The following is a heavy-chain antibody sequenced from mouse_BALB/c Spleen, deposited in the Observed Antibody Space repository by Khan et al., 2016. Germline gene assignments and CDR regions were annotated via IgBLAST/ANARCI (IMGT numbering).Heavy chain of an antibody. CDR2: ISYSGST. D-gene: IGHD3-1*01. CDR3: ARSRATRYFDY. CDR1: GYSITSDYA. V-gene: IGHV3-2*02. J-gene: IGHJ2*01. Sequence: EVQLQESGPGLVKPSQSLSLTCTVTGYSITSDYAWNWIRQFPGNKLEWMGYISYSGSTSYNPSFKSRISITRDTSKNQFFLQLNSVTTEDTATYYCARSRATRYFDYWGQGTTLTVSS.